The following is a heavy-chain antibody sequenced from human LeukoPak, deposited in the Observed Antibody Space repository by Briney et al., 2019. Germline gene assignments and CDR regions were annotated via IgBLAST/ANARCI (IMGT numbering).Heavy chain of an antibody. V-gene: IGHV3-30*04. J-gene: IGHJ4*02. CDR2: ISYDGSND. CDR1: GFSFSDYA. CDR3: ARGRPVDF. D-gene: IGHD1-14*01. Sequence: GGSLRLSCAASGFSFSDYAMDWVRQAPGKGLEWVAVISYDGSNDYYADSVKGRFTISRDNSKSTLYLQMNSLRAEDTAVYYCARGRPVDFWGQGTLVTVSS.